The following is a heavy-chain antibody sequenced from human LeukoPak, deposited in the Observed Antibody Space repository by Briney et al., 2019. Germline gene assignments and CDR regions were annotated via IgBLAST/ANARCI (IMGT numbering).Heavy chain of an antibody. D-gene: IGHD2-8*01. CDR1: GFTFRNFS. CDR3: AKDGQSFNSMYDYFDS. J-gene: IGHJ4*02. Sequence: GGSLRLSCSACGFTFRNFSISWVRQAPGKGLEWVSSIGCGDTHYADSVKGRFTISRDDSRSTVDLQMSSLRAEDTAVYYCAKDGQSFNSMYDYFDSWGQGTLVTVSS. V-gene: IGHV3-23*01. CDR2: IGCGDT.